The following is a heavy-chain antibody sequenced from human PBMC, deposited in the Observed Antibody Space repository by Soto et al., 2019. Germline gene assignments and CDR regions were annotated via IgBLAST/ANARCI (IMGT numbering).Heavy chain of an antibody. Sequence: GGSLRLSCAASGFTVSSNYMSWVRQAPGKGLEWVSVIYSGGSTYYADSVKGRFTISRHNSKNTLYLQMNSLRAEDTAVYYCARARFPSVVPAAIQYYYYYYYMDVWGKGTTVTVSS. CDR2: IYSGGST. CDR1: GFTVSSNY. CDR3: ARARFPSVVPAAIQYYYYYYYMDV. V-gene: IGHV3-53*04. J-gene: IGHJ6*03. D-gene: IGHD2-2*01.